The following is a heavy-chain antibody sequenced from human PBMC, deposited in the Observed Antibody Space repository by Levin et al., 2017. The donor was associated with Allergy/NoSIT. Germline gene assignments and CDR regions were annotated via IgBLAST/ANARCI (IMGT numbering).Heavy chain of an antibody. J-gene: IGHJ5*02. CDR2: INHSGST. D-gene: IGHD6-19*01. Sequence: SETLSLTCAVYGGSFSGYYWSWIRQPPGKGLEWIGEINHSGSTNYNPSLKSRVTISVDTSKNQFSLKLTSVTAADTAVYYCARGGIAVAGTKRNWFDPWGQGTLVTVSS. CDR1: GGSFSGYY. V-gene: IGHV4-34*01. CDR3: ARGGIAVAGTKRNWFDP.